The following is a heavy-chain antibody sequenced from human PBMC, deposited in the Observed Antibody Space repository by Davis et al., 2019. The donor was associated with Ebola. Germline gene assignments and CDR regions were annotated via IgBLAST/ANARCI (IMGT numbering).Heavy chain of an antibody. J-gene: IGHJ2*01. CDR2: IYYSGST. V-gene: IGHV4-59*12. Sequence: MPSETLSLTCTVSGGSISSYYWSWIRQPPGKGLEWIGYIYYSGSTNYNPSLKSRVTISVDTSKNQFSLKLSSVTAADTAVYYCAREGGLIVPAAMGYFDLWGRGTLVTVSS. CDR1: GGSISSYY. D-gene: IGHD2-2*01. CDR3: AREGGLIVPAAMGYFDL.